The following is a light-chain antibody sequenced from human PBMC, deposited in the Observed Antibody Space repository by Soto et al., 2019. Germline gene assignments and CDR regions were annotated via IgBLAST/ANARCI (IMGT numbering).Light chain of an antibody. Sequence: EIVLTQSPGTLSLSPGERSILSYMASQSVSSSYLAWYQQKPGQAPRLLIYGASSRATGIPDRFSGSGSGTDFTLTISRLEPEDFAVYYCQQYGSSPLTFGGGTKVDIK. CDR2: GAS. CDR1: QSVSSSY. V-gene: IGKV3-20*01. CDR3: QQYGSSPLT. J-gene: IGKJ4*01.